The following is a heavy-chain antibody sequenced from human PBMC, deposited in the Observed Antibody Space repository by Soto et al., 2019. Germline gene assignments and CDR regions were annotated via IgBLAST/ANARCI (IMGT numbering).Heavy chain of an antibody. V-gene: IGHV4-59*01. CDR1: GGSISSYY. D-gene: IGHD3-10*01. CDR3: AGWFGAFDY. CDR2: IYYSGST. J-gene: IGHJ4*02. Sequence: PSETLSLTCTVSGGSISSYYWSWIRQPPGKGLEWIGYIYYSGSTNYNPSLKSRVTISVDTSKNQFSLKLSSVTAADTAVYYCAGWFGAFDYWGQGTLVTVSS.